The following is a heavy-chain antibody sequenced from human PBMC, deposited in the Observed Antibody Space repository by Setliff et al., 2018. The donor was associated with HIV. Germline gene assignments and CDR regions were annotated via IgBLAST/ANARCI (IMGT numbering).Heavy chain of an antibody. V-gene: IGHV4-30-4*08. J-gene: IGHJ4*02. D-gene: IGHD6-19*01. CDR2: IYYSGSA. Sequence: SETLSLTCTVSGGSISSGDYFLSWIRQAPGKGLEWLGCIYYSGSAYYNPSLQSRVTISVDTSKNQVSLKLNSMTAADTAVYFCVRGPQWLVQKGRVYYFDYWGQGALVTVSS. CDR1: GGSISSGDYF. CDR3: VRGPQWLVQKGRVYYFDY.